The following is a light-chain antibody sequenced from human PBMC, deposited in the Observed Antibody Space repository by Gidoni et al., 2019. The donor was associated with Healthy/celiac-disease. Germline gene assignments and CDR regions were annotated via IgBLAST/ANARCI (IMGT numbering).Light chain of an antibody. V-gene: IGLV2-8*01. J-gene: IGLJ3*02. Sequence: QSALTHPPSASGSPGQSVTISCTGTSRDVGGYNYVSWYQQHPGKAPKLMIYEVSKRPSGVPDRFSGSKSGNTASLTVSGLQAEDEADYYCSSYAGSNNWGVFGGGTKLTVL. CDR2: EVS. CDR3: SSYAGSNNWGV. CDR1: SRDVGGYNY.